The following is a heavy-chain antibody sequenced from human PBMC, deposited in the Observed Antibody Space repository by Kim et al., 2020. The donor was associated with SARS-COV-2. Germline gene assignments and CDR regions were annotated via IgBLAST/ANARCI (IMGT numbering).Heavy chain of an antibody. Sequence: GGSLRLSCAASVITFSSYGMYWVRQAPGKGLEWVSVISYDGSKEYYADAVKGRFSISRDNSENTLYLQMNSLRAEDTAVYYCARGRSGTTNYYYYMDVWGKGTTVTVSS. J-gene: IGHJ6*03. CDR2: ISYDGSKE. V-gene: IGHV3-33*05. D-gene: IGHD4-17*01. CDR3: ARGRSGTTNYYYYMDV. CDR1: VITFSSYG.